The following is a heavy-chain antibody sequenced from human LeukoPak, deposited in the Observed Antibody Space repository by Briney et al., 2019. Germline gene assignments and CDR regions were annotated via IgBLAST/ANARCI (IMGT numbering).Heavy chain of an antibody. D-gene: IGHD3/OR15-3a*01. CDR1: GGSITSYY. CDR2: IYYGGNA. J-gene: IGHJ4*02. V-gene: IGHV4-59*08. CDR3: ARRPVRGLYYFDH. Sequence: AETLSLTCTVSGGSITSYYWSWLRQPPGKGLEWIGYIYYGGNANYNPSLKSRITISLETSKNQFSLKLTSVTAADTAVYYCARRPVRGLYYFDHWGQGTLVTVSS.